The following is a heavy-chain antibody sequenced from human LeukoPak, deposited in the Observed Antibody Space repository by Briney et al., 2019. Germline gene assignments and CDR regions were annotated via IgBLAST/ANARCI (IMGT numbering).Heavy chain of an antibody. J-gene: IGHJ2*01. CDR2: ISSGSGTI. D-gene: IGHD6-6*01. V-gene: IGHV3-48*04. CDR1: GFTFSSYS. Sequence: GGSLRLSCAASGFTFSSYSMNWVRQAPGKGLEYVSYISSGSGTIYYADSVQGRFTISRDNAKNSLYLQMNSLSAEDTAVYYCARGRPNWYFDFWGRGTLVTVSS. CDR3: ARGRPNWYFDF.